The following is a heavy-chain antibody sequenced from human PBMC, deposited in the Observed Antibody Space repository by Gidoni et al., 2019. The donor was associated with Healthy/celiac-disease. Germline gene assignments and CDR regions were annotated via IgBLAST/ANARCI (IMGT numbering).Heavy chain of an antibody. J-gene: IGHJ6*02. CDR1: GGSISSYY. CDR3: ARRGGAGGGSDYYYYGMDV. Sequence: QVQLQESGPGLVKPSETLSLTCTVSGGSISSYYWSWIRQPPGKGLEWIGYIYYSGSTNYNPSLKSRVTISVDTSKNQFSLKLSSVTAADTAVYYCARRGGAGGGSDYYYYGMDVWGQGTTVTVSS. V-gene: IGHV4-59*08. CDR2: IYYSGST. D-gene: IGHD3-16*01.